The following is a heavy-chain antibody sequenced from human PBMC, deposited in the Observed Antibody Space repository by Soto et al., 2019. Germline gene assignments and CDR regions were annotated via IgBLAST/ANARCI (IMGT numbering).Heavy chain of an antibody. V-gene: IGHV3-23*01. CDR1: GFAFSTYA. Sequence: EVQLLESGGGLVQPGESLRLSCAASGFAFSTYAMSWVRQAPGKGLEWVSAISADGTGKYYAGSVKGRFIISRDNSRNTVYLHMNSLRAEDTAVYYCQSYCSGGSCYRTNAFQIWGQGTMVTVSS. CDR2: ISADGTGK. D-gene: IGHD2-15*01. J-gene: IGHJ3*02. CDR3: QSYCSGGSCYRTNAFQI.